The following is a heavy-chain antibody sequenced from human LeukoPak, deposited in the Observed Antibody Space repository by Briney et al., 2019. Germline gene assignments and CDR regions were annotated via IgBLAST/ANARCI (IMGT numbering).Heavy chain of an antibody. CDR1: GGSISSGSYS. Sequence: SQTLSLTCTVSGGSISSGSYSWNWIRQPAGKGLEWIGRIYTSGSTNYNPSLKSRVTMSVDTSKNQFSMKLSSVTAADTAVYYCASSTGSGSYYPLFDYWGQGTLVTVSS. CDR2: IYTSGST. J-gene: IGHJ4*02. D-gene: IGHD3-10*01. CDR3: ASSTGSGSYYPLFDY. V-gene: IGHV4-61*02.